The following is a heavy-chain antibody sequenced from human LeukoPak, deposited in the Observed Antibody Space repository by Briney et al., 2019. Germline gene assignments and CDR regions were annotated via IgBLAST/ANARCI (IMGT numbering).Heavy chain of an antibody. J-gene: IGHJ4*02. CDR3: AKNPTPRIVGVYFYFDY. Sequence: PGGSLRLSCTASGFTFSTYAMNWVRQAPGKGLEWVAIISGSGTGGVTYYADSVKGRFTISRDTSKNTLYLQMNSLRAEDTAIYYCAKNPTPRIVGVYFYFDYWGQGTLVTVS. D-gene: IGHD1-26*01. V-gene: IGHV3-23*01. CDR1: GFTFSTYA. CDR2: ISGSGTGGVT.